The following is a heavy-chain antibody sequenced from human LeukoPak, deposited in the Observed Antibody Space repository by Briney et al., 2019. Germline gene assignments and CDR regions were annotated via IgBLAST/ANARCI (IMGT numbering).Heavy chain of an antibody. D-gene: IGHD6-13*01. Sequence: SETLSLTCAVYGESFSGYFWSWIRQPPGKGLEWIGNIYYSGSTYYNPSLKSRVTISVDTSKNQFSLKLNSVTAADTAVYYCARLDDRAARIAVGRSSTWSSRRGFDYWGQGTLVTVSS. CDR3: ARLDDRAARIAVGRSSTWSSRRGFDY. CDR1: GESFSGYF. V-gene: IGHV4-34*01. J-gene: IGHJ4*02. CDR2: IYYSGST.